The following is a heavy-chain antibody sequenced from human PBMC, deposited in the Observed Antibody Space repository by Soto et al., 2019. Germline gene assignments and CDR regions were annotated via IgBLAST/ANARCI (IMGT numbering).Heavy chain of an antibody. V-gene: IGHV3-7*04. CDR3: ARDLYRPLAY. Sequence: GGSLRLSCVGSGFTFSSYWMSWDRQAPGKGLEWVANIKPDGSEKYYVDSVKGRFTISRDNAENSLYLQVNSLRAEDTAVYYCARDLYRPLAYWGQGTLVTVSS. D-gene: IGHD4-4*01. CDR2: IKPDGSEK. CDR1: GFTFSSYW. J-gene: IGHJ4*02.